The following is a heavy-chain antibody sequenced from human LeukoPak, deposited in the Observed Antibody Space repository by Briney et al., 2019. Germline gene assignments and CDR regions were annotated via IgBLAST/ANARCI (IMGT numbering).Heavy chain of an antibody. CDR2: INEDGTEK. V-gene: IGHV3-7*03. Sequence: GGSLRLSCAASGFTFTTYYMTWVRQAPGKGLEWVAHINEDGTEKYSLDSVKGRFTISRGNSKNTLYLQMNSLRAEDTAVYYCAKDREWGYSYGSNWFDPWGQGTLVTVSS. J-gene: IGHJ5*02. CDR3: AKDREWGYSYGSNWFDP. D-gene: IGHD5-18*01. CDR1: GFTFTTYY.